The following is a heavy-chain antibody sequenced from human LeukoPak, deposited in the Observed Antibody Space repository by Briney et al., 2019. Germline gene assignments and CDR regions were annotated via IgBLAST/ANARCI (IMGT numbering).Heavy chain of an antibody. Sequence: SETLSLTCTVSGGSISSAGYYWSWIRQHPGKGLEWIGYIYYSGSTYYNPSLKSRVTISGDTSKNQFPLKLSSVTAADTAVYYCARDRLVSPVDSYYGMDVWGQGTTVTVSS. J-gene: IGHJ6*02. V-gene: IGHV4-31*03. CDR2: IYYSGST. D-gene: IGHD3-22*01. CDR1: GGSISSAGYY. CDR3: ARDRLVSPVDSYYGMDV.